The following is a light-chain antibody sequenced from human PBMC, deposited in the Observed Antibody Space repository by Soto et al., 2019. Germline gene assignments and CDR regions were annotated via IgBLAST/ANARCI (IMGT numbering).Light chain of an antibody. V-gene: IGKV3-20*01. CDR2: GAT. Sequence: EIVLTQSPGTLSLSPGERATLSCRASQSVSSNYLAWYQQKPGQGPRLLIYGATSRATGVPDRFSGSGSGTDFTLTISRLEPEDVAVYYCQQYGSSPTFGQGTKVDIK. J-gene: IGKJ1*01. CDR1: QSVSSNY. CDR3: QQYGSSPT.